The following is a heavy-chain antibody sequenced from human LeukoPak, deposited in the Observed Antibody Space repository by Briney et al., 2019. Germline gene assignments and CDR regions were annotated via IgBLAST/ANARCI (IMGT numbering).Heavy chain of an antibody. J-gene: IGHJ3*02. Sequence: GGSLRLSCAASGFTFSNYGIHWVRQAPGKGLEWVAFIRYDGSEKYYADSVKGRFTISRDNSINTLYLQMNSLRAEDTAVYYCAKDALTGDFRDDAFDIWGQGTMVTVSS. CDR2: IRYDGSEK. D-gene: IGHD7-27*01. CDR3: AKDALTGDFRDDAFDI. CDR1: GFTFSNYG. V-gene: IGHV3-30*02.